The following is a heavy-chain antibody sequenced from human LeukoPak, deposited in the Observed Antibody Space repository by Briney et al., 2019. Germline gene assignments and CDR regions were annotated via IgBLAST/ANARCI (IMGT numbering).Heavy chain of an antibody. CDR2: IDPSDSYT. CDR3: ASEVVTIFGVAINNWFDP. CDR1: GYSFTSYW. J-gene: IGHJ5*02. V-gene: IGHV5-10-1*01. D-gene: IGHD3-3*01. Sequence: GESLKISCKGSGYSFTSYWISWVRQLPGKGLEWMGRIDPSDSYTNYSPSFQGHVTISADKSISTAYLQWSSLKASDTAMYYCASEVVTIFGVAINNWFDPWGQGTLVTVSS.